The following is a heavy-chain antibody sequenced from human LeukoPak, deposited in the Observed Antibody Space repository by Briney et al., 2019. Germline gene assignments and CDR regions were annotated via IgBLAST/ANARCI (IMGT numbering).Heavy chain of an antibody. CDR3: ASYLTSIPSGMDV. CDR1: GFTFSRYW. V-gene: IGHV3-74*01. Sequence: PGGSLRLSCAAFGFTFSRYWMHWLRQAPGKGLVWVSRISTDGSSTTYADSVKGRFTISRDNGRNTLYLQMYSLRAEDTAVYYCASYLTSIPSGMDVWGQGTTVTVSS. D-gene: IGHD2/OR15-2a*01. J-gene: IGHJ6*02. CDR2: ISTDGSST.